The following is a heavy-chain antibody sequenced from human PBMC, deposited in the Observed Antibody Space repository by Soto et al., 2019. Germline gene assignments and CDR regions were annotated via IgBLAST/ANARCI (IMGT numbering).Heavy chain of an antibody. Sequence: ASVKVSCKASGYTFTGYYMHWVRQAPGQGLEWMGWINPNSGGTNYAQKFQGWVTMTRDTSISTAYMELSRLRSDDTAVYYCARDPDIVLMVYASYFDYWGQGTLVTVSS. J-gene: IGHJ4*02. V-gene: IGHV1-2*04. CDR3: ARDPDIVLMVYASYFDY. CDR2: INPNSGGT. D-gene: IGHD2-8*01. CDR1: GYTFTGYY.